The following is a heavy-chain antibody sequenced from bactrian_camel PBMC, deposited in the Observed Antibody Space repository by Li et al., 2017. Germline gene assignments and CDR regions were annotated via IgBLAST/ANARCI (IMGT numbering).Heavy chain of an antibody. CDR2: LDSSGGS. Sequence: QLVESGGGSVQAGGSVRLSCAASGRMTSNYCMAWFRQRPGKVPEAVATLDSSGGSRSADSVKGRVTISFDTARNTLNLQMSSLKPEDTGRYYCAAGCRTALKADYEDDYQYLGQGTQVTVS. J-gene: IGHJ4*01. CDR3: AAGCRTALKADYEDDYQY. V-gene: IGHV3S53*01. CDR1: GRMTSNYC. D-gene: IGHD5*01.